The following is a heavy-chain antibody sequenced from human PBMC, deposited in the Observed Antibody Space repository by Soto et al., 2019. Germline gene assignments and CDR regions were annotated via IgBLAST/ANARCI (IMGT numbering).Heavy chain of an antibody. CDR2: IYYSGSN. J-gene: IGHJ4*02. Sequence: SETLSLTCTVSTGSITRGDYYWSWIRQPPGKGLEWIGYIYYSGSNYYNPSLKSRVTISVDTSKNQFSLKLSSVTAADTAVYYCARVTNWAFWSGYSAYYFDYWGQGNLVTVSS. CDR3: ARVTNWAFWSGYSAYYFDY. CDR1: TGSITRGDYY. V-gene: IGHV4-30-4*01. D-gene: IGHD3-3*01.